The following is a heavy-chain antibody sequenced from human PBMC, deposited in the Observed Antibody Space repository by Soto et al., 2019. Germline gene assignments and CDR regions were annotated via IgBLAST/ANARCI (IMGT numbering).Heavy chain of an antibody. CDR2: ITPIFEAP. CDR1: GDKFSGNY. V-gene: IGHV1-69*14. Sequence: QVQLVQSGAEVKKPGTSVKVSCKAPGDKFSGNYFTWVRLAPGQGLEWMGGITPIFEAPNYAPKXQGRLHISAXSXTXTXDMELSSLTSDDTAIYYCARDGDGIRVNEPSFLPHYWGPGTPVIVSP. D-gene: IGHD1-1*01. CDR3: ARDGDGIRVNEPSFLPHY. J-gene: IGHJ1*01.